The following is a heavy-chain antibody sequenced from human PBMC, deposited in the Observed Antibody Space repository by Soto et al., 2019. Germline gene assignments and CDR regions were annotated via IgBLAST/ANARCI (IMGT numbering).Heavy chain of an antibody. CDR1: GFTFSSYG. J-gene: IGHJ6*02. D-gene: IGHD5-18*01. CDR2: IWYDGSNK. CDR3: AREAHGYSYGSNYYGMDV. V-gene: IGHV3-33*01. Sequence: PGGSLRLSCAASGFTFSSYGMHWVRQAPGKGLEWVAVIWYDGSNKYYADSVKGRFTISRDNSKNTLYLQMNSLRAEDTAVYYCAREAHGYSYGSNYYGMDVWGQGTTVTVSS.